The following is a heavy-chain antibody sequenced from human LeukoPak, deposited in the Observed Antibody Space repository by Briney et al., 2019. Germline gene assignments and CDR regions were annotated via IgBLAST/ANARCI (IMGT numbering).Heavy chain of an antibody. D-gene: IGHD2-2*01. V-gene: IGHV4-39*01. CDR2: IYYSGST. Sequence: ASETLSLTCTVSGGSISSSSYYWGWIRQPPGKGLEWIGSIYYSGSTYYNPSLKSRVTISVDTSKNQFSLRLSSVTAADTAVYYCARPGYCSSTSCYRGGAFDIWGQGTMVTVSS. CDR3: ARPGYCSSTSCYRGGAFDI. CDR1: GGSISSSSYY. J-gene: IGHJ3*02.